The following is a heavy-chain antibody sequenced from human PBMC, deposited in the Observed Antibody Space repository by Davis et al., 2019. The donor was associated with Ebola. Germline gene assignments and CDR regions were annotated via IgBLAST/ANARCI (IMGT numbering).Heavy chain of an antibody. Sequence: MPSETLSLTCTVPGYSITSGFSWGWIRQRSGEGLEWIGSIYHNGRTNYRPSLKSRVTISLDTSNNQFSLKMTSVTAADTAIYYCARDFVYWGQGTLVTVSS. CDR3: ARDFVY. J-gene: IGHJ4*02. V-gene: IGHV4-38-2*02. CDR2: IYHNGRT. CDR1: GYSITSGFS.